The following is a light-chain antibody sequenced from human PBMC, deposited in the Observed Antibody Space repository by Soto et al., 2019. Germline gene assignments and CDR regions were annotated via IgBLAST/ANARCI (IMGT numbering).Light chain of an antibody. V-gene: IGKV3-11*01. Sequence: DIEWTQSPGPLSLSPVDPATLSCRASQSVSSYLAWYQQKPGQAPRLLIYDASNRATGIPARFSGSGSGTDFTLTISSLEPEDFAVYYCQQRSNFSITVGQGTRLEI. CDR1: QSVSSY. J-gene: IGKJ5*01. CDR2: DAS. CDR3: QQRSNFSIT.